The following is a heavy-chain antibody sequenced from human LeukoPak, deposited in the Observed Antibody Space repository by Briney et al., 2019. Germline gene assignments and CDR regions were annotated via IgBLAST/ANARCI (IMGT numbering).Heavy chain of an antibody. CDR1: GFTFSSYA. CDR2: ISGSGGST. CDR3: AKAFPGLRVWGSYPDAFDI. J-gene: IGHJ3*02. V-gene: IGHV3-23*01. D-gene: IGHD3-16*02. Sequence: PGGSLRLSCAASGFTFSSYAMSWVRQAPGKGLERVSAISGSGGSTYYADSVKGRFTTSRDNSKNTLYLQMNSLRAEDTAVYYCAKAFPGLRVWGSYPDAFDIWGQGTMVTVSS.